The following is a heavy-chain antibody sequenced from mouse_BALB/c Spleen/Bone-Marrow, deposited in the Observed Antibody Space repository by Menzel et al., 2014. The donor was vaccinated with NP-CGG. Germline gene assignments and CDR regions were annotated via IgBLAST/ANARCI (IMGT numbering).Heavy chain of an antibody. CDR2: INPESSTI. V-gene: IGHV4-1*02. D-gene: IGHD1-2*01. Sequence: EVKVEESGGGLVQPGGSLKLSCTASGFDFSRYWMSWVRQAPRKGLQWIGEINPESSTINYTPSLKDKFIISRDNAKNTLYLQMSKVRSEDTALYYCTRLTYYGLTDYWGQGTTLTVSS. CDR3: TRLTYYGLTDY. J-gene: IGHJ2*01. CDR1: GFDFSRYW.